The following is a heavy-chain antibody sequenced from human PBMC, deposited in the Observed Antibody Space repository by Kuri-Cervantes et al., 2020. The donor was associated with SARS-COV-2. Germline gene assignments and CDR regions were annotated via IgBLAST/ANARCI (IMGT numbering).Heavy chain of an antibody. CDR2: ISGSGGST. Sequence: GESLKISCAASGFTFSSYAMSWVRQAPGKGLEWVSAISGSGGSTYYADSVKGRFTISRDNSKNTLYLQMNSLRAEDTAVYYCARAYGLLRYIYYMDVWGKGTTVTVSS. D-gene: IGHD3-9*01. V-gene: IGHV3-23*01. J-gene: IGHJ6*04. CDR3: ARAYGLLRYIYYMDV. CDR1: GFTFSSYA.